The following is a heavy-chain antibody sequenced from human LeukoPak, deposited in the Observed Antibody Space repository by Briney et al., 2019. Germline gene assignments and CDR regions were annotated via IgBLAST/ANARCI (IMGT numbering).Heavy chain of an antibody. CDR2: ISGSGGST. CDR3: AEDFGTVIPLGLLDY. CDR1: GFTFSSYA. Sequence: PGGSLRLSCAASGFTFSSYAMSWVRQAPGGGLEWVSAISGSGGSTYYADSVKGRFTISRDNSKNTLYLQMNSLRAEDTAVYYCAEDFGTVIPLGLLDYWGQGTLVTVSS. V-gene: IGHV3-23*01. J-gene: IGHJ4*02. D-gene: IGHD4-17*01.